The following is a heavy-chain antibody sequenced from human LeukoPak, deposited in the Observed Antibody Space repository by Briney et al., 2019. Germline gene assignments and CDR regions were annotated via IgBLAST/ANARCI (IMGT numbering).Heavy chain of an antibody. J-gene: IGHJ6*03. D-gene: IGHD3-10*01. V-gene: IGHV3-23*01. CDR2: ISGSGGST. CDR1: GFTFSSYA. CDR3: AKGVRGVIKYYYYYMDV. Sequence: GGSLRLSCAASGFTFSSYAMSWVRQAPGKGLEWVSAISGSGGSTYYADSVKGRFTISRDNSKNTLYLQMNSLRAEDTAVYYCAKGVRGVIKYYYYYMDVWGKGTTVTVSS.